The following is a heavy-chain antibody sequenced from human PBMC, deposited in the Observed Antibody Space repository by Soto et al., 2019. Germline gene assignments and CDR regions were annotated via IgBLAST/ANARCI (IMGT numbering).Heavy chain of an antibody. CDR3: ARGKNDYGDYGYFDL. V-gene: IGHV1-3*01. Sequence: QVQLVQSGAEVKKPGASVKVSCKASGYTFTSYAMHWVRQAPGQRLEWMGWINAGNGNTKYSQKFQGRVTITRDTSASTAYMELSSLGSEDTAVYYCARGKNDYGDYGYFDLWGRGTLVTVSS. D-gene: IGHD4-17*01. CDR1: GYTFTSYA. J-gene: IGHJ2*01. CDR2: INAGNGNT.